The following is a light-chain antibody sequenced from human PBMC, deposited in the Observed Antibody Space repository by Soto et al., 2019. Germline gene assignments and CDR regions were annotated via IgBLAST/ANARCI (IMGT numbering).Light chain of an antibody. V-gene: IGLV1-40*01. CDR1: SSNIGAGYD. Sequence: QSVLTQPPSVSGAPGQRVTISCTGSSSNIGAGYDVHWYQLLPGTAPKLLIYGNSNRPSGVPDRFSGSKSGTSASLAIPGLQAEDEADYYCQSYDSSLSTSVFGGGTELTVL. J-gene: IGLJ2*01. CDR2: GNS. CDR3: QSYDSSLSTSV.